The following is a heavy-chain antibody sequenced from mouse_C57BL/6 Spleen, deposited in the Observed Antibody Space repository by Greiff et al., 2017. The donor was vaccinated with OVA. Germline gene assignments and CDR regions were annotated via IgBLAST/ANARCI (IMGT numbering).Heavy chain of an antibody. J-gene: IGHJ4*01. CDR1: GFTFSDYY. CDR3: AREGGEDAMDY. V-gene: IGHV5-16*01. CDR2: INYDGSST. Sequence: EVKVVESEGGLVQPGSSMKLSCTASGFTFSDYYMAWVRQVPEKGLEWVANINYDGSSTYYLDSLKSRFIISRDNAKNILYLQMSSLKSEDTATYYCAREGGEDAMDYWGQGTSVTVSS.